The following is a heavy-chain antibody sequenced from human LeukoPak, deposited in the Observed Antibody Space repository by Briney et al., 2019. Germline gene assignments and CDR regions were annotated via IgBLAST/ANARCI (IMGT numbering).Heavy chain of an antibody. CDR2: IYYSGST. J-gene: IGHJ4*02. V-gene: IGHV4-59*08. CDR1: GGSISSYY. D-gene: IGHD3-16*02. CDR3: ARQRRGYSGYDLQGYYDYVWGSYRYTGSFDY. Sequence: NPSETLSLTCAVSGGSISSYYWSWIRQPPGKGLEWIGYIYYSGSTNYNPSLKSRVTLSVDTSKNQSSLKLSSVTAADTTVYYCARQRRGYSGYDLQGYYDYVWGSYRYTGSFDYWGQGTLVTVSS.